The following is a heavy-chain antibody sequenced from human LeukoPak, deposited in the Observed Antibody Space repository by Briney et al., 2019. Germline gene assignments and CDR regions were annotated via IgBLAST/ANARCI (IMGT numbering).Heavy chain of an antibody. V-gene: IGHV1-18*01. D-gene: IGHD1-26*01. J-gene: IGHJ3*02. Sequence: VASVKVSCKASGYTFTSYGISWVRQAPGQGLEWMGWISAYNVNTNDAQKLQGRVTMTTDTSTTTAYMELRSLRSDDTAVYYCARAKRYRGSFADAFDIWGQGTMVTVSS. CDR3: ARAKRYRGSFADAFDI. CDR1: GYTFTSYG. CDR2: ISAYNVNT.